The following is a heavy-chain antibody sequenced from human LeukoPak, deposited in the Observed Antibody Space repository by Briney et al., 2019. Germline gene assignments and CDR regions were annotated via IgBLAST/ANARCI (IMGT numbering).Heavy chain of an antibody. J-gene: IGHJ6*02. D-gene: IGHD1-26*01. CDR1: GFTFSIYG. CDR3: AKDRNAPSQWEQPPYYFYGMDV. CDR2: ASYDGSNK. V-gene: IGHV3-30*18. Sequence: PGRSLRLSCAASGFTFSIYGMHWVRQAPGKGPEWVAAASYDGSNKYYADSVKGRFTISRDNSKNTLYLQMNSLRAEDTAVYYCAKDRNAPSQWEQPPYYFYGMDVWGQGTTVTVSS.